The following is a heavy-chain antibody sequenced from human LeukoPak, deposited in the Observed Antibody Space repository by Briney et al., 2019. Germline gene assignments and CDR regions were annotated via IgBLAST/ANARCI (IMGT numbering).Heavy chain of an antibody. CDR2: ISGSGGST. D-gene: IGHD3-10*01. Sequence: GGSLRLSCAASGFTFSSYAMSWVRQAPGKGLEWVSAISGSGGSTYYADSVKGRFTISRDNSKNTLYLQMNSLRAEDTAVYYCAKGQYYYGSGNWFDPWGQGTLVTVSS. CDR1: GFTFSSYA. J-gene: IGHJ5*02. V-gene: IGHV3-23*01. CDR3: AKGQYYYGSGNWFDP.